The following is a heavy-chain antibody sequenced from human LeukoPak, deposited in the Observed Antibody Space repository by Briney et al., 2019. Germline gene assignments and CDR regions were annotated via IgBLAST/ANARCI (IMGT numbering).Heavy chain of an antibody. V-gene: IGHV4-59*08. CDR2: IYYSGST. Sequence: PSETLSLTCTVSGGSISSYYWSWIRQPPGKGLEWIGYIYYSGSTNYNPSLKSRVTISVDTSKNQFSLKLSSVTAADTAVYYCARLAYTSSWYWIDYWGQGTLVTVSS. CDR3: ARLAYTSSWYWIDY. D-gene: IGHD6-13*01. J-gene: IGHJ4*02. CDR1: GGSISSYY.